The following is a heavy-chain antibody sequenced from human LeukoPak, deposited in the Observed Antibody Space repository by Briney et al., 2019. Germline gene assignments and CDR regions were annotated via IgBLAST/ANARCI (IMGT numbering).Heavy chain of an antibody. J-gene: IGHJ4*02. CDR1: GYTFTSYG. CDR3: ARVGLGCSSTSCSNDY. CDR2: ISAENGNT. V-gene: IGHV1-18*01. D-gene: IGHD2-2*01. Sequence: GASVKVSCKASGYTFTSYGITWVRQAPGQGLEWMGWISAENGNTNYAEKLQGRVTMPTDTSTSTAYMELRSLRSDDTAVYYCARVGLGCSSTSCSNDYWGQGTLVTVSS.